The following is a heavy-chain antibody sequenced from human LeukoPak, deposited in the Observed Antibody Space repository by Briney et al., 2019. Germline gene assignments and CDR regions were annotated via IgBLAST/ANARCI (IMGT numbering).Heavy chain of an antibody. V-gene: IGHV5-51*01. Sequence: GESLKISCKGSGYSFTSYWIGWVRQMPGKGLEWMGIIYPGDSDTRYSPSFQGQVTISADKSISTAYLQWSSLKASDTAMYYCARYCDILTGYYSGMDVWGQGTTVTVSS. D-gene: IGHD3-9*01. CDR2: IYPGDSDT. CDR1: GYSFTSYW. CDR3: ARYCDILTGYYSGMDV. J-gene: IGHJ6*02.